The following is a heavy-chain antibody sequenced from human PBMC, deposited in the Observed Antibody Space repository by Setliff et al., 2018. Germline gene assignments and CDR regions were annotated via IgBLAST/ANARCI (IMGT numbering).Heavy chain of an antibody. CDR2: ISAYNGHT. J-gene: IGHJ4*02. Sequence: GVSVKVSCKASGYTFTSYGISWVRQAPGQGLEWMGYISAYNGHTNYAEKVQGRIAMTTDTSTNTAYMELRNLRSDDTAVYYCARDTPPRYTGYSDGWAPFDFWGQGTLVTVSS. CDR3: ARDTPPRYTGYSDGWAPFDF. CDR1: GYTFTSYG. D-gene: IGHD6-19*01. V-gene: IGHV1-18*01.